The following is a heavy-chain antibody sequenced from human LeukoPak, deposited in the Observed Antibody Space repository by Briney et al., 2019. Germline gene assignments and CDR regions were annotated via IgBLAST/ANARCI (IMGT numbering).Heavy chain of an antibody. CDR2: IGSSASFI. CDR1: GFTFSSYA. J-gene: IGHJ4*02. Sequence: PGGSLRLSCAASGFTFSSYAMHWVRQAPGRGLEWVSYIGSSASFIYYADSVKGRFTISRDNAKNSLYLQMNTLRAEDTAVYYCARALSYHSSGLLDYWGQGTLVTVSS. D-gene: IGHD3-22*01. V-gene: IGHV3-21*05. CDR3: ARALSYHSSGLLDY.